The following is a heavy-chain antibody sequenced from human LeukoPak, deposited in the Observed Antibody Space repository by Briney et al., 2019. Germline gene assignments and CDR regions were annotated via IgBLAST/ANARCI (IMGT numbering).Heavy chain of an antibody. J-gene: IGHJ4*02. CDR2: ISSSSRYI. V-gene: IGHV3-21*01. CDR3: ARVAEQWLEGGGY. D-gene: IGHD6-19*01. CDR1: GFTFSSYS. Sequence: GGSLRLSCAASGFTFSSYSMTWVRQAPGKGLEWVSSISSSSRYINYADSVKGRFTISRDNAKNSLYLKMNSLRAEDTAVYYCARVAEQWLEGGGYWGQGTLVTVSS.